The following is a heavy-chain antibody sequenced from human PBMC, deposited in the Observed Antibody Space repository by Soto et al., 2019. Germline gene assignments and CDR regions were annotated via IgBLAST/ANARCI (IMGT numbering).Heavy chain of an antibody. V-gene: IGHV3-9*01. CDR3: AKATNVQVGPDD. Sequence: EVQLVESGGGLVQPGRSLRLSCAASGFTFDDYAMHWVRHAPGKGLDWVSGISWNSGSIGYAASVKGRFTISRDNAKNSRYLQTNSRRAEDTALYYCAKATNVQVGPDDWGEGNLVTVSA. CDR1: GFTFDDYA. D-gene: IGHD1-26*01. J-gene: IGHJ4*02. CDR2: ISWNSGSI.